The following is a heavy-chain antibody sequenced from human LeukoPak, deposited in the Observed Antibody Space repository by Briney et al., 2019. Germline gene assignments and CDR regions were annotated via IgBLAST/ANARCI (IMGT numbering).Heavy chain of an antibody. CDR2: IYPGDSDS. V-gene: IGHV5-51*01. CDR3: ARGHHVVVATATWASDAFDL. Sequence: GESLQISCKGSGYNFTSHWIGWGRRMPGKGLEWMGIIYPGDSDSRQSPSLRGQVTITADKSINTAYLQWNSLKASDTAMYYCARGHHVVVATATWASDAFDLWGQGTMVTVSS. CDR1: GYNFTSHW. D-gene: IGHD2-21*02. J-gene: IGHJ3*01.